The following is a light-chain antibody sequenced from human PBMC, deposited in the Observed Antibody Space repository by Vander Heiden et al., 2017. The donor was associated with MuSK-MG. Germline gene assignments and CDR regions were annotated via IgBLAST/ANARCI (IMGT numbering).Light chain of an antibody. V-gene: IGLV2-14*01. CDR2: DVS. CDR1: SSDVGGYNY. Sequence: QSALTQPASVSGSPGQSSTISCTGTSSDVGGYNYVPWYQQHPGKAPKLMIYDVSNRPSGVSNRFSGSKSGNTASLTISGLQAEDEADYYCSSYTSSSRVFGGGTKLTVL. J-gene: IGLJ3*02. CDR3: SSYTSSSRV.